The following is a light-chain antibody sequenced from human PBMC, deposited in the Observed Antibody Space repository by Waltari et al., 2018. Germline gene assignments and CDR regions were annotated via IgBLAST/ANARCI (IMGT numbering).Light chain of an antibody. V-gene: IGLV1-40*01. CDR3: QSFDYRLDGSRV. J-gene: IGLJ3*02. CDR2: DNS. CDR1: SPDIRAGYL. Sequence: QSVLTQPPSVSGAPGPRVTISCTGSSPDIRAGYLVPSSQQLPGTAPKLLIYDNSNRPSGVPDRFSGSKSGSSASLAITGLQAEDEADYYCQSFDYRLDGSRVFGGGTKLTVL.